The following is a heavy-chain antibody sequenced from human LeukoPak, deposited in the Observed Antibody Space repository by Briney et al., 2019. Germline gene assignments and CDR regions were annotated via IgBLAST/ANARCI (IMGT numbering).Heavy chain of an antibody. D-gene: IGHD3-10*01. V-gene: IGHV4-59*01. Sequence: SETLSLTCSVSGGSISSYYWSWIRQPPGKGLEWIGYLYYSGSTNSNPSLKSRVTMSVDTSENQFSLKLRSVTAADTAVYYCARGGSGISNAFDIWGQGTMVTVSS. CDR3: ARGGSGISNAFDI. J-gene: IGHJ3*02. CDR1: GGSISSYY. CDR2: LYYSGST.